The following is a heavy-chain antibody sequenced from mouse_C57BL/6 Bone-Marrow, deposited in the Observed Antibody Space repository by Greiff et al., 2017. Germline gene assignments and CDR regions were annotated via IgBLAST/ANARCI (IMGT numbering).Heavy chain of an antibody. V-gene: IGHV1-61*01. CDR2: IYPSDSET. CDR3: ARLGREGSNPYYAMDY. J-gene: IGHJ4*01. Sequence: QVQLQQPGAELVRPGSSVKLSCKASGYTFTSYWMDWVKQRPGQGLEWIGNIYPSDSETHYNQKFKDKATLTVDKSSSTAYMQLSSLTSEDAAVYYCARLGREGSNPYYAMDYWGQGTSVTVSS. CDR1: GYTFTSYW. D-gene: IGHD1-1*02.